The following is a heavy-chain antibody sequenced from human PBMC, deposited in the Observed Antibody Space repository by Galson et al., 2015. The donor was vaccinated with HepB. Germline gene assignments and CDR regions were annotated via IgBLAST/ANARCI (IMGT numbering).Heavy chain of an antibody. V-gene: IGHV1-69*13. CDR1: GGTFSSYA. J-gene: IGHJ2*01. D-gene: IGHD6-13*01. Sequence: SVKVSCKASGGTFSSYAISWVRQAPGQGLEWMGGIIPIFGTANYAQKFQGRVTITADESTSTAYMELSSLRSEDTAVYYCARLVRIVAAGTAPIYWYFDLWGRGTLVTVSS. CDR2: IIPIFGTA. CDR3: ARLVRIVAAGTAPIYWYFDL.